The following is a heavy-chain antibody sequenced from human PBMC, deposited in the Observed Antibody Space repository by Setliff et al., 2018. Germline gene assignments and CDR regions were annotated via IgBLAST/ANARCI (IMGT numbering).Heavy chain of an antibody. V-gene: IGHV4-38-2*01. Sequence: SETLSLTCAVSGFSITNGYYWGWIRQSPGKGLEWIGNIFQSGITFYNPSLKSRVTMSLDTSQNQFSLKLRSVTAADTAVYYFRLAHCNTTSCEEALDFWSQGTLVTVSS. D-gene: IGHD2-2*01. J-gene: IGHJ4*02. CDR3: RLAHCNTTSCEEALDF. CDR2: IFQSGIT. CDR1: GFSITNGYY.